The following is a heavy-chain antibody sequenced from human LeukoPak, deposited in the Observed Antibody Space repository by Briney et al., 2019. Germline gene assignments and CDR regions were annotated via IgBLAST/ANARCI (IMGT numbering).Heavy chain of an antibody. CDR1: GGSIRSYY. Sequence: SDTLSLTCSVSGGSIRSYYWSWIRQPPGKGLEWIEYIHYSGSATYNPSIKSRVTISVDPSKNLLSLKLTSVTAADTGVYYCARLTMPTGPGDYWGQGTLVTVSS. CDR3: ARLTMPTGPGDY. J-gene: IGHJ4*02. D-gene: IGHD4/OR15-4a*01. CDR2: IHYSGSA. V-gene: IGHV4-59*08.